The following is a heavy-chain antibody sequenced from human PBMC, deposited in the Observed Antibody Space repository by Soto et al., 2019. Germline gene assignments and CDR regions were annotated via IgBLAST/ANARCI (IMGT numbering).Heavy chain of an antibody. J-gene: IGHJ4*02. CDR3: SYEYGVL. CDR1: GFTFTSSA. D-gene: IGHD3-16*01. Sequence: SVKVSCKASGFTFTSSAAQWVRQARGQRLEWIGWIVVGSGNTNYAQKFQERVTITRDMSTSTAYMELSSLRSEDTAVYYCSYEYGVLWGQGTVVNVPA. CDR2: IVVGSGNT. V-gene: IGHV1-58*01.